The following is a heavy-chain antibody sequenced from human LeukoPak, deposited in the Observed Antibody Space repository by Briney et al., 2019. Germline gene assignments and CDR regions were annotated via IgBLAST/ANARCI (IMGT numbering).Heavy chain of an antibody. CDR1: GGTFSSYA. CDR3: VSAGDYYDSSGYLD. Sequence: SVTVSCKASGGTFSSYAISWVRQAPGQGLEWMGGISPIFGTTNYAQKFQGRVTITADESTSTAYMELSSLRSEDTAVYYCVSAGDYYDSSGYLDWGQGTLVTVPS. J-gene: IGHJ4*02. CDR2: ISPIFGTT. V-gene: IGHV1-69*13. D-gene: IGHD3-22*01.